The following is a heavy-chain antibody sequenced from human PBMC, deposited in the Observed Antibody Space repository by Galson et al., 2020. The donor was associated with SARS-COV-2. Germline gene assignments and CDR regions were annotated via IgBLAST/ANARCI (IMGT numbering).Heavy chain of an antibody. CDR3: SRGGIGGSYSFDY. CDR1: GFTISNYA. Sequence: GGSLRLSCAASGFTISNYAVHWVRQAPGKGLEWVGFISYDGSIKYYAESVKGRFTISRDNSKNTLYLQMNNLRPEDTAVYYCSRGGIGGSYSFDYCGQGILVTVSS. D-gene: IGHD1-26*01. J-gene: IGHJ4*02. V-gene: IGHV3-30-3*01. CDR2: ISYDGSIK.